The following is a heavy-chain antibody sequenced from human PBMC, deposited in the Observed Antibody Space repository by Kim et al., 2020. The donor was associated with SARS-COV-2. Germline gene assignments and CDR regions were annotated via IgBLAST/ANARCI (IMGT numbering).Heavy chain of an antibody. Sequence: GGSLRLSCAASGFTFSNAWMSWVRQAPGKGLEWVGRIKSKTDGGTTDYAAPVKGRFTISRDDSKNTLYLQMNSLKTEDTAVYYCTTDLLRRGIVVVGALDYWGQGTLVTVSS. D-gene: IGHD2-2*01. V-gene: IGHV3-15*01. J-gene: IGHJ4*02. CDR3: TTDLLRRGIVVVGALDY. CDR1: GFTFSNAW. CDR2: IKSKTDGGTT.